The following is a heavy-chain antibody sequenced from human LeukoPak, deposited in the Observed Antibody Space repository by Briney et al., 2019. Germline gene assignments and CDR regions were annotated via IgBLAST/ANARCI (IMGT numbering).Heavy chain of an antibody. J-gene: IGHJ4*02. CDR3: ARGTDNPFDY. Sequence: PGGSLRLSCAVSGVTVSSMYMGWGRQAPGKGLEWVSVVYSGGNTYYADSVKGRFTISRDNSKNTLYLQMNSLRAEDTAVYYCARGTDNPFDYWGQGTLVTVSS. CDR2: VYSGGNT. V-gene: IGHV3-53*01. CDR1: GVTVSSMY. D-gene: IGHD3/OR15-3a*01.